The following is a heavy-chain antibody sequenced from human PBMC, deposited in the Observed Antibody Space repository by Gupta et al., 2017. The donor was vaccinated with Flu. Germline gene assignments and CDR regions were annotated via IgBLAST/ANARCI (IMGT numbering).Heavy chain of an antibody. V-gene: IGHV3-21*01. Sequence: EVQLVESGGGLVKPGGSRSLSCEGKGFALGTYALNWVRQVPGKGLEWVASISSRSAYMISHASVKGRVTTSRDKAKNSVFMQMSSLRSEDTAVYHCARDAAGTDCNWVDPWGPGIWVTVAS. CDR2: ISSRSAYM. CDR1: GFALGTYA. J-gene: IGHJ5*01. D-gene: IGHD6-13*01. CDR3: ARDAAGTDCNWVDP.